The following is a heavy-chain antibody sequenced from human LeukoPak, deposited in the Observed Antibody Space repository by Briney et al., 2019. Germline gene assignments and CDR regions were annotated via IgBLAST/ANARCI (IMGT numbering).Heavy chain of an antibody. CDR1: GFTFSSYS. J-gene: IGHJ4*02. CDR2: ISSSSSYI. CDR3: ARDMGEYYYDSRGGDY. V-gene: IGHV3-21*01. D-gene: IGHD3-22*01. Sequence: GGSLRLSCAASGFTFSSYSMNWVRQAPGKGLEWVSSISSSSSYIYYADSVKGRFTISRDNAKNSLYLQMNSLRAEDTAVYYCARDMGEYYYDSRGGDYWGQGTLVTVSS.